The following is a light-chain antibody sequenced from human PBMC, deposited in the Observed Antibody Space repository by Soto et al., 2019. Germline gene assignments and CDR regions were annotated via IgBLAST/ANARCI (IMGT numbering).Light chain of an antibody. Sequence: EIVLTQSPGTLSLSPGERATLFCRASQSVTSIYLAWYQQTPGQAPRLLIYGASTRATGIPDRFSGSGSGTDFTLTISRLEPEDFAVYYCQHYSSSTITFGQGTRLEIK. CDR3: QHYSSSTIT. CDR2: GAS. V-gene: IGKV3-20*01. CDR1: QSVTSIY. J-gene: IGKJ5*01.